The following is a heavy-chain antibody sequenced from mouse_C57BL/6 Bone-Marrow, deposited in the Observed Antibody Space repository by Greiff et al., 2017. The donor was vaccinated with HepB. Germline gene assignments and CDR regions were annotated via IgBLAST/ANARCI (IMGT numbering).Heavy chain of an antibody. D-gene: IGHD1-1*01. J-gene: IGHJ1*03. Sequence: QVQLKQPGAELVKPGASVKVSCEASGYTFTSYWMHWVKQRPGQGLEWIGRIHPSDSDTNYNQKFKGKATLTVDKSSSTAYMQLSSLTSEDSAVYYCAIPYGSSYVGYFDVWGTGTTVTVSS. CDR2: IHPSDSDT. CDR1: GYTFTSYW. CDR3: AIPYGSSYVGYFDV. V-gene: IGHV1-74*01.